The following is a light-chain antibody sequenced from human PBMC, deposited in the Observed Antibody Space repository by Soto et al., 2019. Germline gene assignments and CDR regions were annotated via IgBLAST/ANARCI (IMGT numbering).Light chain of an antibody. V-gene: IGLV4-69*01. J-gene: IGLJ2*01. Sequence: QTVVTQSPSASASLGASVKLTCTLSSGYSSFAIAWHQQQPQKGPRYLMKLNSDGSHNRGDGIPDRFSGSSSGAERYLTISSLQSDDEADYYCQTWGTGFQVFGGGTKVTVL. CDR2: LNSDGSH. CDR1: SGYSSFA. CDR3: QTWGTGFQV.